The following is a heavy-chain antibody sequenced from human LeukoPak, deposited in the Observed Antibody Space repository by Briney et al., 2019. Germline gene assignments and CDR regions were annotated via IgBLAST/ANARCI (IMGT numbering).Heavy chain of an antibody. J-gene: IGHJ4*02. D-gene: IGHD4-11*01. CDR1: SGSIRSSSYY. CDR3: ARLSYSNYNLIGY. Sequence: SETLSLTCTVSSGSIRSSSYYWGWIRQPPGKGLEWIGSIYYSGSTYYNPSLKSRVTISVDTSKNQFSLKLSSVTAADTAVYYCARLSYSNYNLIGYWGQGTLVTVSS. CDR2: IYYSGST. V-gene: IGHV4-39*01.